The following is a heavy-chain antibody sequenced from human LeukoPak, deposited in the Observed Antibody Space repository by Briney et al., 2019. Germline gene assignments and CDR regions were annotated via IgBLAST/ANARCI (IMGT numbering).Heavy chain of an antibody. CDR1: GGSISSSSYY. CDR2: IYYSGST. V-gene: IGHV4-39*07. CDR3: ARGEESGYDYSPLDY. Sequence: SETLSLTCTVSGGSISSSSYYWGWIRQPPGKGLEWIGSIYYSGSTYYNPSLKSRVTISVDTSKNQFSLKLSSVTAADTAVYYCARGEESGYDYSPLDYWGQGTLVTVSS. D-gene: IGHD5-12*01. J-gene: IGHJ4*02.